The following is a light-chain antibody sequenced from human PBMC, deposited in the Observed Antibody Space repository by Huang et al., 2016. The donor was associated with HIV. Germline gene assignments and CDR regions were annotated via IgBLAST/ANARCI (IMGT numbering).Light chain of an antibody. Sequence: EIVMTQSPATLSVSPGERVTLSCRASQSLSSQLAWYQQKRGQAPRLLIYCVSTRATDIPSRFSGSVSGTDFTLTINSLQSEDFATYYCQQYNDWPLTFGQGTEVEIK. J-gene: IGKJ1*01. CDR3: QQYNDWPLT. CDR2: CVS. CDR1: QSLSSQ. V-gene: IGKV3-15*01.